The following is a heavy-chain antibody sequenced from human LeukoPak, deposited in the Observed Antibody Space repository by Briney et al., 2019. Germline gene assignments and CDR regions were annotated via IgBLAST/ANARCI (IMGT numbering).Heavy chain of an antibody. D-gene: IGHD6-19*01. Sequence: GASVKVSCKASGYTFTNYCMNWVRQAPGQGLEWMGRINPNSGATNYAQKFQGRVTMTRDTSISTAYMELSRLRSDDTAVYYCARDYGSGWYNYWGQGTLVTVSS. CDR2: INPNSGAT. CDR1: GYTFTNYC. V-gene: IGHV1-2*06. J-gene: IGHJ4*02. CDR3: ARDYGSGWYNY.